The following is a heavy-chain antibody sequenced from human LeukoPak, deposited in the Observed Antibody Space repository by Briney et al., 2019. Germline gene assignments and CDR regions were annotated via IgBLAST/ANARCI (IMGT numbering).Heavy chain of an antibody. Sequence: SETLSLTCAAYGGSFSVYYWSWIRQPPGKGLEWIGEINDSGRTNYNPSLKSRVTISVDTSKNQFSLKLTSVTAADTAVYYCARDYQGGYGDKTVDYWGQGTLVTVSS. CDR1: GGSFSVYY. CDR3: ARDYQGGYGDKTVDY. CDR2: INDSGRT. J-gene: IGHJ4*02. D-gene: IGHD5-18*01. V-gene: IGHV4-34*01.